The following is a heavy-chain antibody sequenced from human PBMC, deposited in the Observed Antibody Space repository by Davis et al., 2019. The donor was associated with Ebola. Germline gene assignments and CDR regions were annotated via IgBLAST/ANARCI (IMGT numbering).Heavy chain of an antibody. J-gene: IGHJ2*01. CDR1: GFSFTKYA. V-gene: IGHV3-30*02. Sequence: PGGSLRLSCAASGFSFTKYAMFWVRQAPGKGLEWVAIIRFDGSNKYYADSVKGRFTISRDNSKNTLYLQMNSLREEDTAVYYCAKLATEVHYIYWYFDLWGRGTLVTVSS. CDR3: AKLATEVHYIYWYFDL. CDR2: IRFDGSNK. D-gene: IGHD2-21*02.